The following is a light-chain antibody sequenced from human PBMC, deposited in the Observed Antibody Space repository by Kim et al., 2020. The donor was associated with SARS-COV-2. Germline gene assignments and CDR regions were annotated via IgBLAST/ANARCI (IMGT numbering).Light chain of an antibody. J-gene: IGLJ1*01. CDR1: RSNVVTNR. Sequence: TPGQRVTLSCSGSRSNVVTNRVYWYQQLPGTAPKLRIYNNDQRPSGVPDRFSGSKSGSSASLAISGLQSEDEADYYCAAWDDTRYVFGAGTKVTVL. CDR3: AAWDDTRYV. CDR2: NND. V-gene: IGLV1-44*01.